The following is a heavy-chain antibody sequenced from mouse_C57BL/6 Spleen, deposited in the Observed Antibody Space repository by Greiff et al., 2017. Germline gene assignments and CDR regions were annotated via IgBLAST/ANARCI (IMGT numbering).Heavy chain of an antibody. D-gene: IGHD4-1*01. Sequence: EVMLVESGEGLVKPGGSLKLSCAASGFTFSSYAMSWVRQTPEKRLEWVAYISSGGDYIYYADTVKGRFTISRDNARNTLYLQMSSLRSDDTAMYYCTREERGQFAYWGQGTLVTVSA. CDR2: ISSGGDYI. CDR1: GFTFSSYA. V-gene: IGHV5-9-1*02. CDR3: TREERGQFAY. J-gene: IGHJ3*01.